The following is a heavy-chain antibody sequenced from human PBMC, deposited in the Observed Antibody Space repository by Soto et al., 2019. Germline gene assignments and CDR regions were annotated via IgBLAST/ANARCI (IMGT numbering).Heavy chain of an antibody. Sequence: SETLSLTCTVSGGSISSYYWSWIRQPPGKGLQWIGHIYYSGSTNYNPSLKSRVTISVDTSKNQFSLKLSSVTAADTAVYYCARGEPVSPLDPWGQGTLVTVSS. CDR2: IYYSGST. D-gene: IGHD1-20*01. CDR1: GGSISSYY. CDR3: ARGEPVSPLDP. V-gene: IGHV4-59*01. J-gene: IGHJ5*01.